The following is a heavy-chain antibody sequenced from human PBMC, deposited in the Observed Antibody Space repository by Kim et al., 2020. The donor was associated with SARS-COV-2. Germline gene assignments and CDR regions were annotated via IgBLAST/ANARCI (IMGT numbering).Heavy chain of an antibody. V-gene: IGHV4-59*01. CDR1: GGSISSYY. D-gene: IGHD1-26*01. Sequence: SETLSLTCNVSGGSISSYYWSWIRQPPGKGLEWIGYIYYSGSTNYNPSLKSRVTISVDTSKNQFSLKLSSVTAADTAVYYCARSEWELLDQFDYWGQGTLVTVSS. CDR2: IYYSGST. J-gene: IGHJ4*02. CDR3: ARSEWELLDQFDY.